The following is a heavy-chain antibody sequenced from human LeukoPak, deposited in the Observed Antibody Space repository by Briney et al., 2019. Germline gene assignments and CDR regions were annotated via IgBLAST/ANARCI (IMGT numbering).Heavy chain of an antibody. CDR2: ISDSGGST. V-gene: IGHV3-23*01. CDR3: AKGSSNWRDYYYFDY. Sequence: GGSLRLSCAAAGFTFSSYAVSWVRQAPGKGLAWVSAISDSGGSTQYADSVKGRFIISRDNSKNTLYLQMNSLRVEDTAVYYCAKGSSNWRDYYYFDYWGQGTLVTVSS. D-gene: IGHD6-13*01. J-gene: IGHJ4*02. CDR1: GFTFSSYA.